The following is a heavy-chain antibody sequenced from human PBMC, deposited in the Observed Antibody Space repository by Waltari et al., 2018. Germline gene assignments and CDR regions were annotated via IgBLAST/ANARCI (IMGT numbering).Heavy chain of an antibody. CDR1: GGSLSSYY. CDR2: IYTSGST. CDR3: ARGLVGGGWYGDAFDI. V-gene: IGHV4-4*07. J-gene: IGHJ3*02. Sequence: QVQLQESGPGLVKPSETLSLTCTVSGGSLSSYYWRWIRQPAGKGLEWIGRIYTSGSTNYNPSLKSRVTMSVDTSKNQFSLKLSSVTAADTAVYYCARGLVGGGWYGDAFDIWGQGTMVTVSS. D-gene: IGHD6-19*01.